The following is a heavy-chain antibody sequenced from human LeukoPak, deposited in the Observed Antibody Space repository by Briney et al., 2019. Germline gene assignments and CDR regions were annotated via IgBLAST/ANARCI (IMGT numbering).Heavy chain of an antibody. V-gene: IGHV3-33*06. J-gene: IGHJ4*02. Sequence: GGSLRLSCAASGFNFRNAWMDWVRQAPGKGLEWVAVIWYDGSNKYYADSVKGRFTISRDNSKNTLYLQMNSLRAEDTAVYYCAKGRSGYSREVYYFDYWGQGTLVTVSS. CDR1: GFNFRNAW. CDR2: IWYDGSNK. D-gene: IGHD3-3*01. CDR3: AKGRSGYSREVYYFDY.